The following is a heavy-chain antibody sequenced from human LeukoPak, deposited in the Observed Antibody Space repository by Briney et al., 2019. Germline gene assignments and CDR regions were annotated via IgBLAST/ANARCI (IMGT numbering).Heavy chain of an antibody. CDR3: ARGDPHADL. V-gene: IGHV3-48*03. J-gene: IGHJ5*02. CDR2: ITISGHTK. CDR1: GFDLSTYE. Sequence: GGSLRLSCAASGFDLSTYEMNWVRQAPGKGLEWIADITISGHTKNYADSVRGRFTISRDNARTSLYLQMNSLRVEDTGVYYCARGDPHADLWGQGTLVTVSS.